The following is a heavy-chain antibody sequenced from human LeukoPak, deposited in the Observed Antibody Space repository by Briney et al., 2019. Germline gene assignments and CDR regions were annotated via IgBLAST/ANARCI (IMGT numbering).Heavy chain of an antibody. CDR2: INPNSGGT. D-gene: IGHD3-16*01. V-gene: IGHV1-2*02. Sequence: ASVKVSCKASGYTFTGYYMHWVRQAPGQGLEWMGWINPNSGGTNYAQKFQGRVTMTRDTSISTAYMELSRLRSDDTAVYYCARALGIMITFGGEYYFDYWGQGTLVTVSS. CDR3: ARALGIMITFGGEYYFDY. CDR1: GYTFTGYY. J-gene: IGHJ4*02.